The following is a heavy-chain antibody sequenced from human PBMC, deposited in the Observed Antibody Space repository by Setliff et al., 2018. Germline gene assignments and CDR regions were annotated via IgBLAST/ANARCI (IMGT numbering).Heavy chain of an antibody. CDR1: GDSISSGSYY. D-gene: IGHD3-22*01. CDR3: ARGPVMIVATGYFDY. CDR2: FHTGGST. J-gene: IGHJ4*02. V-gene: IGHV4-61*09. Sequence: LSLTCTVSGDSISSGSYYWTWIRQPAGKGLEWIGHFHTGGSTNYNRSLRSRVSISVDTSKNQFSLKLSSVTAADTAVYYCARGPVMIVATGYFDYWGQGTLVTVSS.